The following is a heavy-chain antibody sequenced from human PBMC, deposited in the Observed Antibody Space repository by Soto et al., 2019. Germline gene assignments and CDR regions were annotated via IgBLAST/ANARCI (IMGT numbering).Heavy chain of an antibody. CDR3: ASWGGIASPGSDGSQAPSDY. J-gene: IGHJ4*01. V-gene: IGHV3-30*03. CDR1: GFIISSYG. Sequence: QVQLVESGGGVVQPGRSLRLSCAASGFIISSYGMHWVRQAPGKGLEWLAVISYDGSNKFYGDSVKGRFTISRDNSKNTLYLQVKSLRAEDTAVYYCASWGGIASPGSDGSQAPSDYWGQGTLVTVSS. D-gene: IGHD6-13*01. CDR2: ISYDGSNK.